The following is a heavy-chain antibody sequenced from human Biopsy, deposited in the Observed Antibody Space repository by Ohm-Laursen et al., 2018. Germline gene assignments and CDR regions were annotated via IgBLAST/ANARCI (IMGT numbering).Heavy chain of an antibody. J-gene: IGHJ6*02. D-gene: IGHD3-10*01. CDR2: TSSSSDNI. V-gene: IGHV3-21*01. CDR3: ARSRGSSGIATIYYYGMDV. Sequence: SLRLSCTAAGFTLGSYSMNWVRQTPGKGLEWVSTTSSSSDNIYYVDSVKGRFTISRDNAKNSLYLQMNSLRAEDTAVYYCARSRGSSGIATIYYYGMDVWGQGTTVTVSS. CDR1: GFTLGSYS.